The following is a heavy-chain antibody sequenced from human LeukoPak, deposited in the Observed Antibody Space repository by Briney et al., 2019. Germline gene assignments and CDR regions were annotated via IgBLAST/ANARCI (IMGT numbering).Heavy chain of an antibody. D-gene: IGHD1-1*01. Sequence: SETLSLTCAVSGGSISSNNWWGWVRQPPGKGLEWIGEIYRSGSPNYNPSLKSRVTISVDKSRNHFSLNLSSVTAADTAVYYCARVNINNWHSCDYWGQGTLVTVSS. CDR2: IYRSGSP. J-gene: IGHJ4*02. CDR1: GGSISSNNW. CDR3: ARVNINNWHSCDY. V-gene: IGHV4-4*02.